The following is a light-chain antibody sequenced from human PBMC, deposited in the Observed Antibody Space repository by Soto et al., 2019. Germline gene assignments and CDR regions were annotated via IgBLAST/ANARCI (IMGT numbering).Light chain of an antibody. CDR1: QGIRND. V-gene: IGKV1-5*03. CDR3: QHYNSYSEA. CDR2: KAS. J-gene: IGKJ1*01. Sequence: DVQMTQSPSSLSASVGDRVTITCRASQGIRNDLGWYQQKPGKAPKLLIYKASTLKSGVPSRFSGSGSGTESTLTISSLQPDDFATYYCQHYNSYSEAFGQGTKVDIK.